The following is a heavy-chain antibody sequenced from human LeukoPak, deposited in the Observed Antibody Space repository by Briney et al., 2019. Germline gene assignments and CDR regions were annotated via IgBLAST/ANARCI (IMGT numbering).Heavy chain of an antibody. J-gene: IGHJ6*03. CDR3: ARDRISSGWYIGGNYYYMDV. D-gene: IGHD6-19*01. V-gene: IGHV4-39*07. Sequence: SETLSLTCTVSGGSISSSSYYWGWIRQPPGKGLEWIGSIYYSGSTHYNPSLKSRVTISVDTSKNQFSLKLSSVTAADTAVYYCARDRISSGWYIGGNYYYMDVWGKGTTVTISS. CDR2: IYYSGST. CDR1: GGSISSSSYY.